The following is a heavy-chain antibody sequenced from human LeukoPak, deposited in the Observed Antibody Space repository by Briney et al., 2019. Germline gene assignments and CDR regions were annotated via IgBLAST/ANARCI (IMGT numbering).Heavy chain of an antibody. Sequence: ASVKVSCKASGYTFTSNGINWVRRAPEQGLEWMGWISAYNGNTNYAQKFQGRVTMTTDTSTSTAYMEVRSLRSDDTAVYYCAKASYDRPYYDYGMDVWGQGTTVTVSS. J-gene: IGHJ6*02. CDR3: AKASYDRPYYDYGMDV. D-gene: IGHD3-22*01. V-gene: IGHV1-18*01. CDR2: ISAYNGNT. CDR1: GYTFTSNG.